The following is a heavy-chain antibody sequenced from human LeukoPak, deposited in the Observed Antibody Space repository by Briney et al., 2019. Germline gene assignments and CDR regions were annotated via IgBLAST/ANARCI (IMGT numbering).Heavy chain of an antibody. Sequence: GGSLRLSCAASGFTFSSYAMSWVRQAPGKGLEWVSAISGSGGSTYYADSVKGRFTISRDNSKNTLYLQMNSLRAEDTAVYYCAKDMSVWKLLPSPADDYWGQGTLVTVSS. J-gene: IGHJ4*02. CDR3: AKDMSVWKLLPSPADDY. CDR1: GFTFSSYA. D-gene: IGHD1-26*01. V-gene: IGHV3-23*01. CDR2: ISGSGGST.